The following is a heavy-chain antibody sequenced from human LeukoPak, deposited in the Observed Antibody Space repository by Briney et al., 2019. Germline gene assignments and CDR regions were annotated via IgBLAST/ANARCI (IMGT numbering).Heavy chain of an antibody. J-gene: IGHJ4*02. V-gene: IGHV3-30*18. D-gene: IGHD3-3*01. CDR2: ISYDGSNK. CDR1: GFTFSSYG. Sequence: GRSLRLSCAASGFTFSSYGMHWVRQAPGKGLEWVAVISYDGSNKYYADSVKGRFTISRDNSKNTLYLQMNSLRTEDTAVYYCAKPSYYDFWSGKKYYFDYWGQGTLVTVSS. CDR3: AKPSYYDFWSGKKYYFDY.